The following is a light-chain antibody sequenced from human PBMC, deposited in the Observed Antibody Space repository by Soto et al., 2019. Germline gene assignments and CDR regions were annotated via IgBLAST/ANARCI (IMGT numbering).Light chain of an antibody. CDR1: QSISTY. CDR2: DAS. Sequence: PGPRATLSCRASQSISTYLAWYQVKPGQAPRLLIYDASSRAAGIPDRFSGGKSGTDFTLTISRLEPEDFAVYYCQQFSSYPLTFGGGTKVDIK. CDR3: QQFSSYPLT. V-gene: IGKV3-20*01. J-gene: IGKJ4*01.